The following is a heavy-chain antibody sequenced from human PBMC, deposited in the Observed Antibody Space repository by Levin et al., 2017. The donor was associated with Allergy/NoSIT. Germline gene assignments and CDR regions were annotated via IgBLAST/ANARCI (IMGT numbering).Heavy chain of an antibody. CDR2: INPNSGDT. V-gene: IGHV1-2*02. Sequence: ASVKVSCKPSGFTFTGFYMHWVRQAPGQGLEWMGWINPNSGDTNFPQRFQGRVTMTRDTSISTVYMELSRLTSDDTAVYYCARDRGIYCSGTNCYSSGFDPWGQGTLVTVSS. J-gene: IGHJ5*02. D-gene: IGHD2-15*01. CDR1: GFTFTGFY. CDR3: ARDRGIYCSGTNCYSSGFDP.